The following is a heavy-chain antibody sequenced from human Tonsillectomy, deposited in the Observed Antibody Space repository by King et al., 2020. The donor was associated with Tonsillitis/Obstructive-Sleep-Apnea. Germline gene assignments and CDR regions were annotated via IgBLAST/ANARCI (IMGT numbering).Heavy chain of an antibody. V-gene: IGHV3-33*01. D-gene: IGHD1-7*01. CDR1: GFTFSSYG. CDR2: IWYDGSNK. CDR3: ARGITGTTLNYYYGMDV. J-gene: IGHJ6*02. Sequence: VQLVESGGGVVQPGRSLRLSCAASGFTFSSYGMHWVRQAPGKGLDWVAVIWYDGSNKYCADSVKGRFTISRDNSKNTLDLQMNSLRAEDTAVYYCARGITGTTLNYYYGMDVWGQGTTVTVSS.